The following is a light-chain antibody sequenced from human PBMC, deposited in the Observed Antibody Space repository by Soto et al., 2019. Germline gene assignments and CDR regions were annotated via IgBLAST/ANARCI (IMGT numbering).Light chain of an antibody. V-gene: IGLV2-8*01. CDR1: SSDIGAYNY. CDR2: EVT. CDR3: FSYTASDMWV. J-gene: IGLJ3*02. Sequence: QSALTQPPSASGSPGQSVTISCTGSSSDIGAYNYVSWYQQRPGQVPKLIIYEVTKRPSGVPDRFSGSKSGNTASLTVSGLQADDEAVYYCFSYTASDMWVFGGGTKLTVL.